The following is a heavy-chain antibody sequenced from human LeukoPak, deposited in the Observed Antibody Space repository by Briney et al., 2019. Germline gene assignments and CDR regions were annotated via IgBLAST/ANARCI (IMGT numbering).Heavy chain of an antibody. Sequence: TSETLSLTCAVSGGSISSSNWWSWVRQPPGKGLEWIGEIYHSGSTNYNPSLKSRVTISVDKSKNQFSLKLSSVTAADTAVYYCAGTVNYYYGMDVWGQGTTVTVSS. V-gene: IGHV4-4*02. CDR2: IYHSGST. CDR1: GGSISSSNW. D-gene: IGHD4-17*01. CDR3: AGTVNYYYGMDV. J-gene: IGHJ6*02.